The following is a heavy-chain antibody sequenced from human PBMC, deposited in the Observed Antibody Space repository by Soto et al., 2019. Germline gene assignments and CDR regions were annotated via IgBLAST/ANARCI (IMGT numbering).Heavy chain of an antibody. V-gene: IGHV3-33*01. Sequence: QVQLVESGGGVVQPGRSLRLSCAASGFTFSSYGMHWVRQAPGKGLEWVAVIWYDGSNKYYADSVKGRFTISRDNSKNTLYLQMNSLRAEDTAVYYCAREINPYDYIGGGYRDFDYWGQGTLVTVSS. J-gene: IGHJ4*02. D-gene: IGHD3-16*02. CDR2: IWYDGSNK. CDR1: GFTFSSYG. CDR3: AREINPYDYIGGGYRDFDY.